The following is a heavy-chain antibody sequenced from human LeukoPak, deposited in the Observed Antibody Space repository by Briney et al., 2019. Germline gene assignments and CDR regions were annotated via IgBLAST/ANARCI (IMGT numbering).Heavy chain of an antibody. D-gene: IGHD1-7*01. V-gene: IGHV4-59*01. J-gene: IGHJ5*02. CDR3: ARELELSWFDP. Sequence: PSETLSLTCTVSGGSISSYYWSWIRQPPGKGLEWIGYIYYSGSTNYNPSLKSRVTISVDTSKNQFSLKLSSVTAADTAVYYCARELELSWFDPWGQGTLVTVSS. CDR2: IYYSGST. CDR1: GGSISSYY.